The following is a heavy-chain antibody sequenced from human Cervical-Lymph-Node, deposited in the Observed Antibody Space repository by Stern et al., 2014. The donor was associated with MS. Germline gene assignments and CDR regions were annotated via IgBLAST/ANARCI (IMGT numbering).Heavy chain of an antibody. V-gene: IGHV3-33*01. CDR2: ICYDGSNR. J-gene: IGHJ1*01. Sequence: MQLVESGGGVVQPGRSLRLSCAASGFTFSSSGMHWVRQAPGKGLEWLAIICYDGSNRYYADSVKGRFTISRDNSKNTLYLQMNSLRAEDTAVYYCAREGGNTAEYFQHWGQGTLVTVSS. CDR1: GFTFSSSG. D-gene: IGHD4-23*01. CDR3: AREGGNTAEYFQH.